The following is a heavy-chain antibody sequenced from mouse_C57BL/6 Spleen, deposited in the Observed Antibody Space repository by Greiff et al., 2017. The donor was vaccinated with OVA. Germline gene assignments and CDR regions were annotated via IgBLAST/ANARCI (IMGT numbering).Heavy chain of an antibody. CDR2: ISDGGSYT. J-gene: IGHJ3*01. D-gene: IGHD6-1*01. CDR3: ARDQGPSTTWFAY. V-gene: IGHV5-4*01. CDR1: GFTFSSYA. Sequence: DVHLVESGGGLVKPGGSLKLSCAASGFTFSSYAMSWVRQTPEKRLEWVATISDGGSYTYYPDNVKGRFTISRDNAKNNLYLQMSHLKSEDTAMYYCARDQGPSTTWFAYWGQGTLVTVSA.